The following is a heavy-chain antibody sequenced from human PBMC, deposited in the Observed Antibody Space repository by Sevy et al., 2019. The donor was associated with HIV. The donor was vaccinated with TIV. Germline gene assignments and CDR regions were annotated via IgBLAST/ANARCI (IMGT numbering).Heavy chain of an antibody. J-gene: IGHJ3*02. CDR2: ISAYNGDT. V-gene: IGHV1-18*01. Sequence: ASVKVSCKSSGYTFTSYGISWVRQAPGQGLEWMGWISAYNGDTNYAQKLQGRVTITTDTSTSTADMELTSLRSDDTAVYFCARGYYDFWSGYYRRDAFDSWGQGTRVTVSS. D-gene: IGHD3-3*01. CDR1: GYTFTSYG. CDR3: ARGYYDFWSGYYRRDAFDS.